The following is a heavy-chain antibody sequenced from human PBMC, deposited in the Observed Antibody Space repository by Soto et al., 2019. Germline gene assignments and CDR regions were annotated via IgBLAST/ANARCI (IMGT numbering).Heavy chain of an antibody. J-gene: IGHJ6*02. CDR1: GGSFRPYY. CDR2: MYHSGTT. Sequence: QVQLQESGPGLVTPSETLFLTCTVSGGSFRPYYLNWIRQTPGKGLEWIGYMYHSGTTNNNPSLKSRLTISIDTSKNQLSLKLTSMTAADTAVYYCARGGRYRYGLDVWGQGTTVTVSS. D-gene: IGHD1-1*01. CDR3: ARGGRYRYGLDV. V-gene: IGHV4-59*01.